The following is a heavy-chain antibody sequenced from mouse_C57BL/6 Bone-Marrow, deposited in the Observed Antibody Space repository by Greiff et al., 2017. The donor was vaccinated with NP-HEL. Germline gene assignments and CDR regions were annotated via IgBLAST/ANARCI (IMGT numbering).Heavy chain of an antibody. CDR3: ARDAGDYAMDY. J-gene: IGHJ4*01. CDR2: ICAGGGYT. CDR1: GFTFSSYA. Sequence: EVKLQESGGGLVKPGGSLKLSCAASGFTFSSYAMSWVRQTPEKRLEWVATICAGGGYTYYTDNVKGRFTIARDNATNNLYLQMSNLKSEDAAMYYCARDAGDYAMDYWGQGPSVTVSA. V-gene: IGHV5-4*01.